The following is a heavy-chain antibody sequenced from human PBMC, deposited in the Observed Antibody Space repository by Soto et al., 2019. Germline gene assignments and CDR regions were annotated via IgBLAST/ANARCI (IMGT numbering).Heavy chain of an antibody. D-gene: IGHD3-22*01. V-gene: IGHV5-51*01. CDR3: ARHVGADSSGYYSNYYYDMDV. CDR2: IYPGDFDT. J-gene: IGHJ6*02. Sequence: PGESLNLSCKGSGYRFTRYLIGWVRQMPGKGLEWMGIIYPGDFDTRYSPSFQGQVTISADESISTAYLQWSSLKASDTAMYYCARHVGADSSGYYSNYYYDMDVWGQGTTVTVSS. CDR1: GYRFTRYL.